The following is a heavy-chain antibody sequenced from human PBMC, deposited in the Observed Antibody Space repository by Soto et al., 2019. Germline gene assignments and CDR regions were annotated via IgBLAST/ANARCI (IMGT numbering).Heavy chain of an antibody. CDR1: GFTFSSYG. V-gene: IGHV3-33*01. CDR2: IWYDGSNK. D-gene: IGHD3-22*01. Sequence: SLRLSCAASGFTFSSYGMHWVRQAPGKGLEWVAVIWYDGSNKYYADSVKGRFTISRDNSKNTLYLQMNSLRAEDTAVYYCASDGDYYDSSGLLGYWGQGTLVTVSS. CDR3: ASDGDYYDSSGLLGY. J-gene: IGHJ4*02.